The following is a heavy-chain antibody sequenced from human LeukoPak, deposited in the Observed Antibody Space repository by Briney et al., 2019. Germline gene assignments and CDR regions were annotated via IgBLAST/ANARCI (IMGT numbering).Heavy chain of an antibody. J-gene: IGHJ6*03. CDR1: GGSISSYY. D-gene: IGHD3-10*01. CDR2: IYTSGST. V-gene: IGHV4-4*07. Sequence: SETLSLTCTVSGGSISSYYWSWIRQPAGKGLEWIGRIYTSGSTNYNPSLKSRVTMSVDTSKNQFSLKLSSVTAADTAVYYCARYGDYYGSGSYLYNYYMDVWGKGTTVTVSS. CDR3: ARYGDYYGSGSYLYNYYMDV.